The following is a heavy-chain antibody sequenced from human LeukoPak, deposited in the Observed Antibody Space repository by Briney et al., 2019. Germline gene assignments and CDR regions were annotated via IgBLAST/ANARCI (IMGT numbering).Heavy chain of an antibody. Sequence: SETLSLTCTVSGGSISSGDYYWSWIRQPPGKGLEWIGYIYSSGSTYYNPSLKSRVTISVDTSKNQFSLKLSSVTAADTAVYYCARVRIVGATNDYWGQGTLVTVSS. CDR2: IYSSGST. CDR1: GGSISSGDYY. V-gene: IGHV4-30-4*01. D-gene: IGHD1-26*01. CDR3: ARVRIVGATNDY. J-gene: IGHJ4*02.